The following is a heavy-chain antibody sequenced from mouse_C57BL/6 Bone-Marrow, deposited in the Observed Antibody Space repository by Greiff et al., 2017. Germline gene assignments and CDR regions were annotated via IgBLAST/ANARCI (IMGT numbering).Heavy chain of an antibody. CDR2: ISYDGSN. V-gene: IGHV3-6*01. J-gene: IGHJ3*01. CDR1: GYSITSGYY. D-gene: IGHD1-1*01. CDR3: ARDRYYGSSAWFAY. Sequence: ESGPGLVKPSQSLSLTCSVTGYSITSGYYWNWIRQFPGNKLEWMGYISYDGSNNYNPSLKNRISITRDTSKNQFFLKLNSVTTEDTATYYCARDRYYGSSAWFAYWGQGTLVTVSA.